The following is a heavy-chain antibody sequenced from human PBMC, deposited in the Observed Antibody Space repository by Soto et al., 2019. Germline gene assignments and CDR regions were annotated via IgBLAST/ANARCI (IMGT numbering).Heavy chain of an antibody. J-gene: IGHJ5*02. Sequence: GGSLRLSCAASGFTFSSYAMSWVRQAPGKGLEWVSAISGSGGSTYYADSVKGRFTISRDNSKNTLYLQMNSLRAEDTAVYYCAKDLGSSSWYGYNWFDPWGQGTLVTVSS. CDR1: GFTFSSYA. V-gene: IGHV3-23*01. D-gene: IGHD6-13*01. CDR3: AKDLGSSSWYGYNWFDP. CDR2: ISGSGGST.